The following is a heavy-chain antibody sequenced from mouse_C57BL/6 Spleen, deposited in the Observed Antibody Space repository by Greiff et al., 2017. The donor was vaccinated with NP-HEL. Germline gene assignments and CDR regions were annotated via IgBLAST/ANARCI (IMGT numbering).Heavy chain of an antibody. Sequence: EVQLQQSGPELVKPGASVKIPCKASGYTFTDYNMDWVKQSHGKSLEWIGDINPNNGGTIYNQKFKGKATLTVDKSSSTAYMELRSLTSEDTAVYYCARDDYWFAYWGQGTLVTVSA. D-gene: IGHD2-4*01. J-gene: IGHJ3*01. CDR3: ARDDYWFAY. V-gene: IGHV1-18*01. CDR1: GYTFTDYN. CDR2: INPNNGGT.